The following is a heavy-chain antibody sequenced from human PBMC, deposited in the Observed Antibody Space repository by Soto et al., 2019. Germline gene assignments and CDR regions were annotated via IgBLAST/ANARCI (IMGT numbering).Heavy chain of an antibody. CDR1: GFSFTTCW. D-gene: IGHD6-13*01. J-gene: IGHJ4*02. CDR2: IKPDGSEM. Sequence: EVQLVESGGGLVQPGGSLRLSCATSGFSFTTCWMSWVRQAPGKGLEWVANIKPDGSEMHYLDSVKGRFTISRDTATNFLFLQMNSLRAEDTAVYYCARDLPYTSSWGYWGQGTLVTVSS. CDR3: ARDLPYTSSWGY. V-gene: IGHV3-7*01.